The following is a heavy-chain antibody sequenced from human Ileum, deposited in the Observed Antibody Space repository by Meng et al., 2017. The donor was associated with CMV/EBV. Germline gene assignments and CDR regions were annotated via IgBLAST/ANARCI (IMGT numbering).Heavy chain of an antibody. CDR3: ARAAARGVPVDL. CDR2: IHPTGTT. Sequence: QVQRQESGPSLLQPSETLSLTCTGTGGSLTSYYWTWIRQHAGKGLEWIGRIHPTGTTDDNPSLRSRVSMSLDKSKNQFSLKLTSVTAADTAVYYCARAAARGVPVDLWGQGTLVTVSS. CDR1: GGSLTSYY. D-gene: IGHD3-10*01. V-gene: IGHV4-4*07. J-gene: IGHJ5*02.